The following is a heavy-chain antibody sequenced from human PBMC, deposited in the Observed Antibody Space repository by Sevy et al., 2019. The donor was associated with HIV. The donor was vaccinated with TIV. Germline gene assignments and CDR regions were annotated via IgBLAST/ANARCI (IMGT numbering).Heavy chain of an antibody. Sequence: LTCAASGFTFSNAWMSWVRQAPGKGLEWVGRIKSKTDGGTTDYAAPVKGRFTISRDDSKNTLYLQMNSLKTEDTAVYYCTTDTSSDDAFDIWGQGTMVTVSS. CDR1: GFTFSNAW. J-gene: IGHJ3*02. CDR3: TTDTSSDDAFDI. CDR2: IKSKTDGGTT. D-gene: IGHD6-19*01. V-gene: IGHV3-15*01.